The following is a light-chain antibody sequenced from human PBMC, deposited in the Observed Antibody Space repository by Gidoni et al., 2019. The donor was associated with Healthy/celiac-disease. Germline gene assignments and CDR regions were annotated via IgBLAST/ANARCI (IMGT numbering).Light chain of an antibody. V-gene: IGKV3-11*01. J-gene: IGKJ4*01. Sequence: EIVLTQSPAPLSLSPGERATLSCRASQSVSSYLAWYQQKPGQGPRLLIYDASNRATGIPARFSGSGSGTDFTFTISSLEPEDFAVYYCQQRSNLPLTFGGGTKVEIK. CDR2: DAS. CDR1: QSVSSY. CDR3: QQRSNLPLT.